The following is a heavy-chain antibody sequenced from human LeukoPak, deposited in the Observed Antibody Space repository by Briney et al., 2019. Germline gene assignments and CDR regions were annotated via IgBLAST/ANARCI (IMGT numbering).Heavy chain of an antibody. CDR3: ASGAGRGGADWEFDY. CDR2: IYSGGNT. J-gene: IGHJ4*02. D-gene: IGHD2-21*02. V-gene: IGHV3-66*01. Sequence: GGSLRLSCGVSGFIVSRDYIGWVRQAPGKGLEWVSVIYSGGNTDYADSVRGRFTISRDISKNTVYLQMTSLRSEDTAVYHCASGAGRGGADWEFDYWGQGTLVTVSS. CDR1: GFIVSRDY.